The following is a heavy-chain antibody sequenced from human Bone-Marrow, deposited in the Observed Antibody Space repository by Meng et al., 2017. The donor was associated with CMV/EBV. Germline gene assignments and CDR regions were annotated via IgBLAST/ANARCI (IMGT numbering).Heavy chain of an antibody. D-gene: IGHD3-22*01. CDR3: ARDSNNDYDINWFDP. J-gene: IGHJ5*02. V-gene: IGHV3-30-3*01. Sequence: SGFTCSSYGMHWVRQSPGKGLECVAVISYDGSNKYYADSVKGRFTISRDNSKNTLYLQMNSLRAEDTAVYYCARDSNNDYDINWFDPWGQGTLVTVSS. CDR1: GFTCSSYG. CDR2: ISYDGSNK.